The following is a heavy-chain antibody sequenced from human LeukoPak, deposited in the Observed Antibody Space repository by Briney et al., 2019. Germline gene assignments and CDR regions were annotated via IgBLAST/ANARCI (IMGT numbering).Heavy chain of an antibody. Sequence: GGSLRLSCAASGFTFSSYSMNWVRQAPGRGLEWVSYISSGGSTIYYADSVKGRFTISRDNAKNSLYLQMNSLRAEDTAVYYCARDPRSYDAFDIWGQGTMVTVSS. CDR3: ARDPRSYDAFDI. J-gene: IGHJ3*02. CDR1: GFTFSSYS. D-gene: IGHD3-16*02. V-gene: IGHV3-48*04. CDR2: ISSGGSTI.